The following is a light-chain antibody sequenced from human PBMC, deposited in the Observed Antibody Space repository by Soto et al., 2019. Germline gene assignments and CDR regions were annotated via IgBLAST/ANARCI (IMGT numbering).Light chain of an antibody. CDR2: DVS. CDR1: SSDVGGYNY. CDR3: SSYTSSRRV. Sequence: QPVLTQPASVSGSPGQSITISCTGTSSDVGGYNYVSWYQQHPGKAPKLMIYDVSNRPSGVSNRFSGSKSGNTASLTISGLQAEDEADYYCSSYTSSRRVFGGGTQLTVL. J-gene: IGLJ2*01. V-gene: IGLV2-14*01.